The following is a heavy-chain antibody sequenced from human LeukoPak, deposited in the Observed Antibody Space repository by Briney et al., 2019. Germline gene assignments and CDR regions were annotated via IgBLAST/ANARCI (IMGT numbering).Heavy chain of an antibody. D-gene: IGHD2-2*01. CDR1: GYTFTGYY. V-gene: IGHV1-2*02. CDR2: INPNSGGT. CDR3: ARDCSSTSCYPLYYYYYGMDV. Sequence: ASVKVSCKASGYTFTGYYMHWVRQVPGQGLEWMGWINPNSGGTNYAQKFQGRVTMTRDTSISTAYMELRSLRSDDTAVYYCARDCSSTSCYPLYYYYYGMDVWGQGTTVTVSS. J-gene: IGHJ6*02.